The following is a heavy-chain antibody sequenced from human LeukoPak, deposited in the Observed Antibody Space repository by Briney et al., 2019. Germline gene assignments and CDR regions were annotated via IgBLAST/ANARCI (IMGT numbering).Heavy chain of an antibody. Sequence: SETLSLTCAVYGGSFSGYYWSWIRQPPGKGLEWIGEINHSGSTNYNPSLKSRVTISVDTSKNQFSLKLSSVTAADTAVYYCARGQVAGDSSGYYSSPDYWGQGTLVTVSS. J-gene: IGHJ4*02. CDR2: INHSGST. D-gene: IGHD3-22*01. V-gene: IGHV4-34*01. CDR3: ARGQVAGDSSGYYSSPDY. CDR1: GGSFSGYY.